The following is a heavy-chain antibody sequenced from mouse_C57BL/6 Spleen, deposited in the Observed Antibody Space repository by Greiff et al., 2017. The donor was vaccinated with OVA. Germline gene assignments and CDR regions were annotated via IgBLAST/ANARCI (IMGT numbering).Heavy chain of an antibody. CDR2: IDPETGGT. Sequence: QVQLQQSGAELVRPGASVTLSCKASGYTFTDYEMHWVKQTPVHGLEWIGAIDPETGGTAYNQKFKGKAILTADKSSSTAYMELRSLTSEDSAVYYCTPGAYYSNYGLAYWGQGTLVTVSA. CDR1: GYTFTDYE. J-gene: IGHJ3*01. D-gene: IGHD2-5*01. CDR3: TPGAYYSNYGLAY. V-gene: IGHV1-15*01.